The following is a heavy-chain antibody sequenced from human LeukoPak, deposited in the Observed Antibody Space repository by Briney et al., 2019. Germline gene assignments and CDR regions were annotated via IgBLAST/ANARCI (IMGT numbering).Heavy chain of an antibody. CDR2: IIPIFDTG. V-gene: IGHV1-69*13. D-gene: IGHD3-22*01. Sequence: ASVKVSCKAPGYTFSSYAISWVRQAPGQGLEWMGGIIPIFDTGNYAQKFQGRLTINAEESTSTAYMELSSLRSEDTAVYYCARTYYYDSSGYYFDYWGQGTLVTVSS. CDR3: ARTYYYDSSGYYFDY. J-gene: IGHJ4*02. CDR1: GYTFSSYA.